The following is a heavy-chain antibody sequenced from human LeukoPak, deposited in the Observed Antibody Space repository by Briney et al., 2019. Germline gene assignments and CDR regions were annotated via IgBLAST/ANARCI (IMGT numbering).Heavy chain of an antibody. D-gene: IGHD1-1*01. CDR2: ISSSSSYI. J-gene: IGHJ3*02. Sequence: GGSLRLSCAASGFTFSSYSMNWVRQAPGKGLEWVSSISSSSSYIYYADSVKGRFTISRDNAKNSLYLQMNSLRDEDTAVYYCARVSIDDDDAFDIWGQETMVTVSS. V-gene: IGHV3-21*01. CDR3: ARVSIDDDDAFDI. CDR1: GFTFSSYS.